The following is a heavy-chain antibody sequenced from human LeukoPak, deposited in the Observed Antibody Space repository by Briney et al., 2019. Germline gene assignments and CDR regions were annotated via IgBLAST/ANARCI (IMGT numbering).Heavy chain of an antibody. Sequence: SGGSLRLSCAASGFSFSSYSMNWVRQAPGKGLEWVSCISSGNIYIYYADSVKGRFTISRDNAKHSLFLQMNSLRAEDTAVYYCARDWNSMGYYYHMDVWGKGTTVTVSS. CDR1: GFSFSSYS. CDR3: ARDWNSMGYYYHMDV. J-gene: IGHJ6*03. V-gene: IGHV3-21*01. CDR2: ISSGNIYI. D-gene: IGHD2/OR15-2a*01.